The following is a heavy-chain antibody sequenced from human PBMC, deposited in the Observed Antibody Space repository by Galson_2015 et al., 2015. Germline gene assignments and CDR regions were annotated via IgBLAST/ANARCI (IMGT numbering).Heavy chain of an antibody. CDR1: GFTFSTYA. V-gene: IGHV3-30-3*01. CDR2: ISYDGANK. CDR3: ASYWSRSGGSYIDY. Sequence: SLRLSCAASGFTFSTYAMHWVRQAPGKGLEWVAFISYDGANKYYTDSVKTRFTISRDNSKGTLYLQMNGLRAEDTAVYYCASYWSRSGGSYIDYWGQGTLVTVSS. D-gene: IGHD2-15*01. J-gene: IGHJ4*02.